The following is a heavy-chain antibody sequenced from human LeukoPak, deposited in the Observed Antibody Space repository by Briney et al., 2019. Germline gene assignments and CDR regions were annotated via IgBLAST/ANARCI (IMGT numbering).Heavy chain of an antibody. CDR3: SIYERELLWDY. CDR1: GFTFSNAW. Sequence: PGGSLRLSCAASGFTFSNAWMSWVRQAPGKGLEWVGRIKSKTDSGTTDYAAPVKGRFTISRDDSKNTLYLQMNSLKTEDTAVYYCSIYERELLWDYWGQGTLVTVSS. CDR2: IKSKTDSGTT. D-gene: IGHD1-26*01. V-gene: IGHV3-15*01. J-gene: IGHJ4*02.